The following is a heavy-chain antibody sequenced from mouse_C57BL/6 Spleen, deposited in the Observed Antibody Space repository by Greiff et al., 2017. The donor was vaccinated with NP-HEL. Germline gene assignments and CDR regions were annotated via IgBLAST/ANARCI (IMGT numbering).Heavy chain of an antibody. CDR2: INPNNGGT. J-gene: IGHJ1*03. CDR1: GYTFTDYN. Sequence: VQLQQSGPELVKPGASVKMSCKASGYTFTDYNMHWVKQSHGKSLEWIGYINPNNGGTSYNQKFKGKATLTVNKSSSTAYMELRSLTSEDSAVYYCAREGWLLRYFDVWGTGTTVTVSS. CDR3: AREGWLLRYFDV. V-gene: IGHV1-22*01. D-gene: IGHD2-3*01.